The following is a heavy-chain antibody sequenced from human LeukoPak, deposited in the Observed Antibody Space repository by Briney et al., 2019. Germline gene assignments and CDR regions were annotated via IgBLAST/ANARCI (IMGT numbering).Heavy chain of an antibody. Sequence: ASVKVSCKASGYTFTSYYMHWVRQAPGQGLEWMGIINPSGGSTSYAQKFQGRVTMTEDTSTDTAYMELSSLRSEDTAVYYCATDRINSGGIVPWYYYGMDVWGQGTTVTVSS. CDR2: INPSGGST. CDR3: ATDRINSGGIVPWYYYGMDV. D-gene: IGHD4-23*01. J-gene: IGHJ6*02. V-gene: IGHV1-46*01. CDR1: GYTFTSYY.